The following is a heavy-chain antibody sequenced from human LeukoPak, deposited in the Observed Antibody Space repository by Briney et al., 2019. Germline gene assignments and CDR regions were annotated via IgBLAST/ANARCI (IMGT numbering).Heavy chain of an antibody. CDR3: AKNLYSGSYYGRNWFDP. CDR1: GFTFSSYG. Sequence: PGGSLRLSCAASGFTFSSYGMHWVRQAPGKGLEWVAFIRYDGSNKYYADSVKGRFTSSRDNSKNTLYLQMNSLRAEDTAVYYCAKNLYSGSYYGRNWFDPWGQGTLVTVSS. V-gene: IGHV3-30*02. D-gene: IGHD1-26*01. J-gene: IGHJ5*02. CDR2: IRYDGSNK.